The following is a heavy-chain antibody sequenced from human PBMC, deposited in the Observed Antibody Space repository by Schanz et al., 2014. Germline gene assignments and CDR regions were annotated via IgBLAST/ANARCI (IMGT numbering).Heavy chain of an antibody. V-gene: IGHV3-53*01. CDR1: GFTVNTNY. CDR3: ARRITGTHHNPYYHGMDV. J-gene: IGHJ6*02. Sequence: EVQLVESGGGLIQPGGSLRLSCAVSGFTVNTNYMSWVRQAPGKGLEWISSMYINSGSTQYADSVKGRFIISRDSSKNALYLQMNSLRAEDTAVYYCARRITGTHHNPYYHGMDVWGPGTLVTVSS. CDR2: MYINSGST. D-gene: IGHD1-20*01.